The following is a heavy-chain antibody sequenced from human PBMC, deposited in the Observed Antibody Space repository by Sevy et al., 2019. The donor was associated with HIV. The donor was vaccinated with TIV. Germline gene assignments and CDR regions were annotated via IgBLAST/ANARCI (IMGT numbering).Heavy chain of an antibody. V-gene: IGHV3-30*04. CDR1: GFTFSSYA. CDR2: TGYDGSKT. CDR3: ARDGSFAYYGMDV. Sequence: GGSLRLSCAASGFTFSSYAMHWVRQAPGKGLEWVAVTGYDGSKTNYADSVKGRFTISRDNVKNSLYLQMNSLRAEDTAVYYCARDGSFAYYGMDVWGQGTTVTVSS. D-gene: IGHD3-10*01. J-gene: IGHJ6*02.